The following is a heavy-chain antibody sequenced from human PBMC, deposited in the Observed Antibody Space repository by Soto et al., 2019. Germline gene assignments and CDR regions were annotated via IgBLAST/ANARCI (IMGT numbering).Heavy chain of an antibody. Sequence: ASVKVSCKASGYTFTSYAMHWVRQAPGQRLEWMGWINAGNGNTKYSQKFQGRVTITRDTSASTAYMELNSVTAADTAVYYCARDSPYYVDTTVVREYGLDVWGQGTTVTVSS. D-gene: IGHD5-18*01. CDR3: ARDSPYYVDTTVVREYGLDV. CDR2: INAGNGNT. V-gene: IGHV1-3*01. J-gene: IGHJ6*02. CDR1: GYTFTSYA.